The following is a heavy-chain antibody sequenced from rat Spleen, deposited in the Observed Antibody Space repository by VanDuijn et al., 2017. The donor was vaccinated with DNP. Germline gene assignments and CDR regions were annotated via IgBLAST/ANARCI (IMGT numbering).Heavy chain of an antibody. J-gene: IGHJ2*01. CDR3: ARWNSGHFDY. D-gene: IGHD4-3*01. Sequence: EVQLVESGGGLVQPGRSLKVSCAGSGFTFSDYNMAWVRQAPKKGLEWVATISYDGTSTYYRDSVKGRFTLSRDNAESILFLQMDSLRSEDMATYYCARWNSGHFDYWGQGVMVPVSS. V-gene: IGHV5-7*01. CDR2: ISYDGTST. CDR1: GFTFSDYN.